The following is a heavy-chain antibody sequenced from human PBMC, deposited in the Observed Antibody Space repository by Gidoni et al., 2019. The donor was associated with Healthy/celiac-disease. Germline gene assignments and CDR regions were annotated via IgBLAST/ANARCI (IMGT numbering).Heavy chain of an antibody. CDR3: ARDPYSSSWYTFDL. Sequence: WIGYIYYSGSTNYNPSLKSRVTISVDTSKNQFSLKLSSVTAADTAVYYCARDPYSSSWYTFDLWGRGTLVTVSS. J-gene: IGHJ2*01. V-gene: IGHV4-59*01. D-gene: IGHD6-13*01. CDR2: IYYSGST.